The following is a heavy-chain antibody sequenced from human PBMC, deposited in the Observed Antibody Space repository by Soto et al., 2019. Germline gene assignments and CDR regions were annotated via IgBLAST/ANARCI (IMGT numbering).Heavy chain of an antibody. J-gene: IGHJ6*02. CDR1: GGTFSSYA. V-gene: IGHV1-69*01. D-gene: IGHD2-2*01. CDR3: ARFQGRCTSLAIYYYYYYGMDV. CDR2: IIPISGTA. Sequence: QVQLVQSGAEVKKPGSSVKVSCKASGGTFSSYAISWVRQAPGLGLEWMGGIIPISGTANYAQKFQGRVTVTGDESTGTAYMELGSLRSEDTAVYYCARFQGRCTSLAIYYYYYYGMDVWGQGTTVTVSS.